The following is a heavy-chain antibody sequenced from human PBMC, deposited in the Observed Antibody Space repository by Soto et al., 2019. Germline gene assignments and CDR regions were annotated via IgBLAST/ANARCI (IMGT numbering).Heavy chain of an antibody. V-gene: IGHV3-21*01. CDR2: VSSTTNYT. CDR3: ARESEDLTSNFDY. CDR1: GFTVTRYS. Sequence: GGALRLSCAASGFTVTRYSMNWIRQAPGKGLEWVSAVSSTTNYTYHADSMKGAFTVSRDNAKNPVYLEMNSVSAEDTAVYYCARESEDLTSNFDYWGQGTLVTVSS. D-gene: IGHD7-27*01. J-gene: IGHJ4*02.